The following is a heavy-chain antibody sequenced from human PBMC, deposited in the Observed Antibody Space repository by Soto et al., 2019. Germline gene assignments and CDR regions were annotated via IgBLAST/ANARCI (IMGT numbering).Heavy chain of an antibody. CDR3: ARDGRDYDFWSGSEYDAFDI. D-gene: IGHD3-3*01. CDR1: GFTFSSYS. V-gene: IGHV3-48*01. J-gene: IGHJ3*02. CDR2: ISSSSSTI. Sequence: EVQLVESGGGLVQPGRSLRLSCAASGFTFSSYSMNWVRQAPGKGLEWVSYISSSSSTIYYADSVKGRFTISRDNAKNSLYLQMNSLRAEDTAVYYCARDGRDYDFWSGSEYDAFDIWGQGTMVTVSS.